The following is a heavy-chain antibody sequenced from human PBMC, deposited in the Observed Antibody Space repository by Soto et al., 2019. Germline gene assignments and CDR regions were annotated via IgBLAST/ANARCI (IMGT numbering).Heavy chain of an antibody. Sequence: PXECLRLSFAASALTFRRSWMTWIRQAPGKGLEFVANINEDGSQTYYGDPVRGRFTITRDNAKSSLYLQMNSLRAEDTAVYYCARDRAYSALDYWGQGTLVTVSS. D-gene: IGHD4-4*01. J-gene: IGHJ4*02. CDR1: ALTFRRSW. CDR3: ARDRAYSALDY. CDR2: INEDGSQT. V-gene: IGHV3-7*03.